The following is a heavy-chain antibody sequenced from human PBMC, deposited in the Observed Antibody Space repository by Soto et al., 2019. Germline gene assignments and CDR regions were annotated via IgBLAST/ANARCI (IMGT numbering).Heavy chain of an antibody. D-gene: IGHD6-13*01. V-gene: IGHV3-23*01. CDR1: GFTFSSYA. CDR3: AKRAAATQGYYYYYMDV. J-gene: IGHJ6*03. Sequence: PGGSLRLSCAASGFTFSSYAMSWVRQAPGKGLEWVSAISGSGGSTYYADSVKSRFTITRDNSKNTLYLQMNSLRAEDTAVYYCAKRAAATQGYYYYYMDVWGKGTTVTVSS. CDR2: ISGSGGST.